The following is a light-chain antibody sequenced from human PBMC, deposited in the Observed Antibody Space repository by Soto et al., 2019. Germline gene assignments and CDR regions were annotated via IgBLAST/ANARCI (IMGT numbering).Light chain of an antibody. CDR1: QTISSW. J-gene: IGKJ1*01. V-gene: IGKV1-5*03. CDR2: KAS. CDR3: QHYNSYAEA. Sequence: DIQMTQSPSTLSGSVGDRVTITWRASQTISSWLAWYQQKPGKAPKLLIYKASTLKSGVPSRFSGSGSGTEFTVTISSLQPDDFATYYCQHYNSYAEAFGQGTKVELK.